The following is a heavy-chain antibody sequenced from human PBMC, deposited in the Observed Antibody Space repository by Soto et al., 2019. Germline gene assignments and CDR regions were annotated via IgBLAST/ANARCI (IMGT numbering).Heavy chain of an antibody. Sequence: ASVTVSCKASGYTFTSYGISWVRQAPGQGLEWMGWISAYNGNTNYAQKLQGRVTMTTDTSTSTAYMELRSLRSDDTAVYYCARDVYLRETARAFDIWCQGTMVTVS. CDR2: ISAYNGNT. V-gene: IGHV1-18*01. J-gene: IGHJ3*02. CDR3: ARDVYLRETARAFDI. D-gene: IGHD2-8*01. CDR1: GYTFTSYG.